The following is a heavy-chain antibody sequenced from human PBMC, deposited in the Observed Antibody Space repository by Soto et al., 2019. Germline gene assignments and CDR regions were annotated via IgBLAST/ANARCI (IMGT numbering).Heavy chain of an antibody. CDR2: ISAYSVRT. J-gene: IGHJ4*02. Sequence: QIQLVQSGAEVKKPGASVKVSCKASGYTFTSYGISWVRQAPGQGLEWMGWISAYSVRTNYAQKLQGRVTLTTDTSTSTAYMELRSLRLEDTDVYYCARSIAAAVEFYYLGQGTLVTVSS. V-gene: IGHV1-18*01. CDR3: ARSIAAAVEFYY. D-gene: IGHD6-13*01. CDR1: GYTFTSYG.